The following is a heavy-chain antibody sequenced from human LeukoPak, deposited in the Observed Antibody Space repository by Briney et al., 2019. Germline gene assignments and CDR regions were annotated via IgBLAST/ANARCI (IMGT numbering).Heavy chain of an antibody. J-gene: IGHJ5*02. CDR2: IIPIFGTA. CDR3: AREESSRLSAWFDP. D-gene: IGHD6-13*01. Sequence: SVKVSCKASGGTFISYAISWVRQAPGQGLEWMGGIIPIFGTANYAQKFQGRVTITADESTSTAYMELSSLRSEDTAVYYCAREESSRLSAWFDPWGQGTLVTVSS. CDR1: GGTFISYA. V-gene: IGHV1-69*01.